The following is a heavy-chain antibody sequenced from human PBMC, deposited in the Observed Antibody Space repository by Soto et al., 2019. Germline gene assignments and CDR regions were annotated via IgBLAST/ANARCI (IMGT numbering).Heavy chain of an antibody. CDR1: GYTFSSYG. V-gene: IGHV1-18*01. CDR3: ARDISPPKKGIEVRLGWFDP. CDR2: INAYSGNT. Sequence: ASVKVSCKASGYTFSSYGINWVRQAPGQGLEWMGWINAYSGNTNYAQNLQGRVTMTTDTSTSTAYMELRSLRSDDTAVYYCARDISPPKKGIEVRLGWFDPWGQGSLVTVSS. J-gene: IGHJ5*02. D-gene: IGHD6-6*01.